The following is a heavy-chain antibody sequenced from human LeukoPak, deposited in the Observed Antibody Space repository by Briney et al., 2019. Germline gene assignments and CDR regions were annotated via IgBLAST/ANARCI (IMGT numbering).Heavy chain of an antibody. Sequence: GGSLRLSCAASGFAFSSYGMHWVRQAPGKGLEWVSSMSSGSRYIYYADSVRGRFTISRDNAKNSLYLLMNSLRAEDTAVYYCARDRPTGASRLFVVQWGQGTLVTVSS. D-gene: IGHD3-3*01. CDR3: ARDRPTGASRLFVVQ. J-gene: IGHJ4*02. V-gene: IGHV3-21*01. CDR1: GFAFSSYG. CDR2: MSSGSRYI.